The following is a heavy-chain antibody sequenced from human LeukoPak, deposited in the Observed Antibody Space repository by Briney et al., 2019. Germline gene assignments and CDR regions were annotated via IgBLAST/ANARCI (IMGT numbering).Heavy chain of an antibody. Sequence: GGSLRLSCAASGFTFSNAWMSWVRQAPGKGLEWVGRIKSKTDGGTTDYAAPVKGRFTISRDDSKNTLYLQMNSLRAEDTAVYYCARVPPRRVRWSGYYYMDVWGKGTTVTVSS. CDR3: ARVPPRRVRWSGYYYMDV. J-gene: IGHJ6*03. D-gene: IGHD2-8*01. CDR2: IKSKTDGGTT. V-gene: IGHV3-15*01. CDR1: GFTFSNAW.